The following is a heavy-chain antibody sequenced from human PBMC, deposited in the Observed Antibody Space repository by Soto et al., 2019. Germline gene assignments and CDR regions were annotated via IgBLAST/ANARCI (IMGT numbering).Heavy chain of an antibody. D-gene: IGHD3-9*01. CDR2: ISGSGGST. Sequence: GGSLRLSCAASGFTFSSYAMSWVRQAPGKGLEWVSAISGSGGSTYYADSVKGRFTISRDNSKNTLYLQMNSLRAGDTAVYYCAKSHYDILTGPPLDYWGQGTLVTVSS. CDR3: AKSHYDILTGPPLDY. J-gene: IGHJ4*02. CDR1: GFTFSSYA. V-gene: IGHV3-23*01.